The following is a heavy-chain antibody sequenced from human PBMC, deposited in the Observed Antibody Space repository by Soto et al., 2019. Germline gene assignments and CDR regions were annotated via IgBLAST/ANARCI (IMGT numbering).Heavy chain of an antibody. Sequence: GASVKVSCKASGGTFSSYTISWVRQAPGQGLEWMGRIIPILGIANYAQKFQGRVTITADKSTSTAYMELSSLRSEDTAVYYCARDLAPYYYGSGTGNFDYWGQGTLVTVSS. CDR2: IIPILGIA. J-gene: IGHJ4*02. CDR1: GGTFSSYT. V-gene: IGHV1-69*04. CDR3: ARDLAPYYYGSGTGNFDY. D-gene: IGHD3-10*01.